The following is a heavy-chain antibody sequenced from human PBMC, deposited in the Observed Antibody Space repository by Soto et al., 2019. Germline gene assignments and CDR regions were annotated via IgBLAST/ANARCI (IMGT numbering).Heavy chain of an antibody. Sequence: QVQLLESGGDVVQPGRSLRLSCAVSGFTFSSYGMHWVRQAPGKGLEWVAFISDDVTNKDYAESVKGRFTISRDNSKNPVYLQMNTVRTAYRAVCCCAKGYDGESLTRGDAFDFWGRGTRVKVSS. CDR3: AKGYDGESLTRGDAFDF. CDR2: ISDDVTNK. J-gene: IGHJ3*01. D-gene: IGHD3-3*01. CDR1: GFTFSSYG. V-gene: IGHV3-30*18.